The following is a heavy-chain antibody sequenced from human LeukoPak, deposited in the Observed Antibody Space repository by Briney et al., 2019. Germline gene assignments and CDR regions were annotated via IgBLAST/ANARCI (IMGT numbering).Heavy chain of an antibody. Sequence: SETLSLTCGVFGVSINDYYWSWIRQSPGKGLEWIGEISHTEGTRYNPSLESRVTMSVGTSENQLSLKLIFVTAADTAVYYCARIRCGHSGSVCYNHWGLGTLVSVSS. D-gene: IGHD2-21*01. CDR1: GVSINDYY. CDR3: ARIRCGHSGSVCYNH. V-gene: IGHV4-34*01. J-gene: IGHJ4*02. CDR2: ISHTEGT.